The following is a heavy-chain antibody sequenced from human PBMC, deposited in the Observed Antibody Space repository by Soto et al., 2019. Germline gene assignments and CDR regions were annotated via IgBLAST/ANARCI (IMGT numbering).Heavy chain of an antibody. V-gene: IGHV3-53*01. CDR3: ASSTGGGGY. D-gene: IGHD2-2*01. CDR2: IYSGGYT. Sequence: EVQLVESGGGLIQPGGSLRLSCAVSGFTVSNNYMSWVRQAPGKGLEGVSVIYSGGYTAYGDSVKGRFTISRDNSKNTILLQMTRRSAQDTAVICCASSTGGGGYWGQGTLVTVSS. CDR1: GFTVSNNY. J-gene: IGHJ4*02.